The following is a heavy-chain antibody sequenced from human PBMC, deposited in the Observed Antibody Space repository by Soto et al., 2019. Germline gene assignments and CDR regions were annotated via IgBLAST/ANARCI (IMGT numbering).Heavy chain of an antibody. Sequence: QVQLVQSGGEVKKPGASVKVSCKASGYTFTNYGISWVRQTPGQGLEWMGWINVYNGNTKYAQKVQGRVTMTTDTSTSTACMELRSLSSDDTVVYYWARGEGSGNYYNQYTWYEPWGQGTLVTVSS. D-gene: IGHD3-10*01. V-gene: IGHV1-18*01. CDR3: ARGEGSGNYYNQYTWYEP. CDR2: INVYNGNT. CDR1: GYTFTNYG. J-gene: IGHJ5*02.